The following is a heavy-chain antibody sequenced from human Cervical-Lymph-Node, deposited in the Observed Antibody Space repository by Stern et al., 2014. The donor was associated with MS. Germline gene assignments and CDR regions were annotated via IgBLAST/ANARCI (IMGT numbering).Heavy chain of an antibody. CDR1: GFTFGGYG. D-gene: IGHD2-21*02. V-gene: IGHV3-30*18. Sequence: VQLEESGGGVVQPGGSLGLSFAASGFTFGGYGMPWVRRAQGKGWGWVAVLSYDGRNKYYADPVKGRLTISRYNSNTTLYIHRNSLRAEDKAVDYCAKALHRHIVVVTAIHDWGQGTLVTVSS. J-gene: IGHJ4*02. CDR2: LSYDGRNK. CDR3: AKALHRHIVVVTAIHD.